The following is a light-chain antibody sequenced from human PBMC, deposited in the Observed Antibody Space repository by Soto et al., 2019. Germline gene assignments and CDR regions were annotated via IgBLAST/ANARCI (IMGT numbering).Light chain of an antibody. V-gene: IGLV2-8*01. Sequence: QSALTQPPYASGSPGQSVTISCTGTSSDVGGYNYVSWYQQHPGKAPKFLIFEVSRRPSGVPDRFSGSKSGNTASLTVSGLQADDEADYYCSSYAGSNNPVIFGGGTKLTVL. CDR2: EVS. J-gene: IGLJ2*01. CDR1: SSDVGGYNY. CDR3: SSYAGSNNPVI.